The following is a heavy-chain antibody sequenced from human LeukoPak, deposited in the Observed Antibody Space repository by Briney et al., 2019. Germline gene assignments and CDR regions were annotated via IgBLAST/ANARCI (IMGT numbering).Heavy chain of an antibody. V-gene: IGHV1-18*01. CDR3: ARDLGLDTTMIFFDF. Sequence: ASVKVSRKASGYTFTSFGISWVRQAPGQGPEWMGWISAYNGGTNYREKFQGRVTMTTDTSTNTAYMELRGLTSDDTAVYYCARDLGLDTTMIFFDFWGQGTLVTVSS. D-gene: IGHD5-18*01. J-gene: IGHJ4*02. CDR1: GYTFTSFG. CDR2: ISAYNGGT.